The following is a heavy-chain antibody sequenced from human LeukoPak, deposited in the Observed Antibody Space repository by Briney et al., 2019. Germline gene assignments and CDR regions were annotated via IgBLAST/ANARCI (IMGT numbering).Heavy chain of an antibody. J-gene: IGHJ4*02. D-gene: IGHD3-22*01. CDR2: IKSSVSIK. CDR1: GFTISNYE. Sequence: PGGSLRLSCAASGFTISNYEMNWVRQAPGKGLEWLSYIKSSVSIKYYADSVKGRFTISRDNSKNTLYLQMNSLRAEDTAVYYCAKAIVGYYDSSGYPVDYWGQGTLVTVSS. V-gene: IGHV3-48*03. CDR3: AKAIVGYYDSSGYPVDY.